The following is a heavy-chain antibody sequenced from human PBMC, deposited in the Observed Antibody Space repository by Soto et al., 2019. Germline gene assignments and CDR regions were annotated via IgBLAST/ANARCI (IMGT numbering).Heavy chain of an antibody. CDR1: GGSVSSGDYY. D-gene: IGHD2-8*02. Sequence: PSETLSLTCTVSGGSVSSGDYYWSWIRQPPGKGLQWIGYVYYSGSTNYNPSLKSRVTMSVDTSKNEFSLRLRSVTAADTAFYYCARARDPGAFRYYYGMDVWGQGTTVTVSS. J-gene: IGHJ6*02. V-gene: IGHV4-61*08. CDR3: ARARDPGAFRYYYGMDV. CDR2: VYYSGST.